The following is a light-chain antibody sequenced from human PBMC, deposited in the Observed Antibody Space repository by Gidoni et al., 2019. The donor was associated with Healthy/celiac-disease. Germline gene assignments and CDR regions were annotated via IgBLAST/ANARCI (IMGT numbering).Light chain of an antibody. Sequence: EIVLPQPPGTLSLSPGDRATLSCSASQSVSSSYLAWYQQKPGQAPRRLIYGASSRATGIPDRFSGSGSGTDFTLTISRLEPEDFAVYYSQQYGSSPWTFGQGTKVEIK. CDR2: GAS. J-gene: IGKJ1*01. V-gene: IGKV3-20*01. CDR1: QSVSSSY. CDR3: QQYGSSPWT.